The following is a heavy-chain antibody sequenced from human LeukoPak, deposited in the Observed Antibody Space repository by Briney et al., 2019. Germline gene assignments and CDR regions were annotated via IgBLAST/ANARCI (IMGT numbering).Heavy chain of an antibody. J-gene: IGHJ4*02. CDR3: ARVALEYSSSLTFDY. D-gene: IGHD6-6*01. CDR1: GGTFSSYA. CDR2: INPNSGGT. Sequence: GASVKVSCKASGGTFSSYAISWVRQAPGQGLEWMGWINPNSGGTNYAQKFQGRVTMTRDTSISTAYMELSRLRSDDTAVYYCARVALEYSSSLTFDYWGQGTLVTVSS. V-gene: IGHV1-2*02.